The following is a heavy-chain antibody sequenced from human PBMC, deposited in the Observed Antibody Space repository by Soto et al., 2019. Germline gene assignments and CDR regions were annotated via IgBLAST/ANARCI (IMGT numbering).Heavy chain of an antibody. J-gene: IGHJ4*02. CDR2: ISWNSGSI. CDR1: GFTFDDYA. D-gene: IGHD6-6*01. V-gene: IGHV3-9*01. CDR3: AKDTTIAARQPNLDY. Sequence: GGSLRLSCAASGFTFDDYAMHWVRQAPGKGLEWVSGISWNSGSIGYADSVKGRFTISRENAKNSLYLQMNSLRAEDTALYYCAKDTTIAARQPNLDYCGQGTRVTVSS.